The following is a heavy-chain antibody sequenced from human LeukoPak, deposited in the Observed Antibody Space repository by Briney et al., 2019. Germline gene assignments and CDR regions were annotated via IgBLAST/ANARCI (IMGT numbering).Heavy chain of an antibody. CDR3: ARLGKSGYDSWFDP. D-gene: IGHD5-12*01. J-gene: IGHJ5*02. CDR1: GYRLTNNW. Sequence: GESLKISCKISGYRLTNNWIGWVRQVPGKGLEWMGLIYPGDSDTRYSPSFQGQVTFSVDASISTAYLQWSSLKASDTAMYYCARLGKSGYDSWFDPWGQGTLVTVSS. CDR2: IYPGDSDT. V-gene: IGHV5-51*01.